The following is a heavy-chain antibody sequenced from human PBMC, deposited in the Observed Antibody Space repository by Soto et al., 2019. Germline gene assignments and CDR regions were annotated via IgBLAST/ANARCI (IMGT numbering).Heavy chain of an antibody. V-gene: IGHV1-8*01. CDR1: GYSFSDYD. D-gene: IGHD1-20*01. CDR2: MNPTRVKT. Sequence: ASVKVSCKASGYSFSDYDINWVRRATGQGPEWMGWMNPTRVKTGYAQKFQGRVTITRTTSLNTAYTDTSSQGSEATAVLNWGRDNRYNWNDEGWFEPWGQGTLVTVSS. CDR3: GRDNRYNWNDEGWFEP. J-gene: IGHJ5*02.